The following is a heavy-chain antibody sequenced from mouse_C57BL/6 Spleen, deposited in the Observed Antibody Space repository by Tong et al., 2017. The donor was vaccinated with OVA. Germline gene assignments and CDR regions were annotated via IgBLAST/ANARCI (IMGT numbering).Heavy chain of an antibody. CDR1: GFNIKDDY. J-gene: IGHJ1*03. D-gene: IGHD1-1*01. V-gene: IGHV14-4*01. CDR2: IDPENGDT. Sequence: EVQLQESGAELVRPGASVKLSCTASGFNIKDDYMHWVKQRPEQGLEWIGWIDPENGDTEYASKFQGKATITADTSSNTAYLQLSSLTSEDTAVYYCPFNYGSSRYFDVWGTGTTVTVSS. CDR3: PFNYGSSRYFDV.